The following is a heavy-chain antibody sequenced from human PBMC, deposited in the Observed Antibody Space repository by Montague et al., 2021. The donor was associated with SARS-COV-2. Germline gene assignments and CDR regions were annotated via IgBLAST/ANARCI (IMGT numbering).Heavy chain of an antibody. CDR1: GRSTHTSSYY. V-gene: IGHV4-39*01. J-gene: IGHJ3*02. Sequence: SETLSLTCTVPGRSTHTSSYYSDLSPPPTVTGLMWIGSIYYSGSTYYNPSLKSRVTISVDTSKNQFSLKLSSVTAADTAVYYCARFPTSYYYDSKAAPATPDAFDIWGQGTMVTVSS. CDR3: ARFPTSYYYDSKAAPATPDAFDI. D-gene: IGHD3-22*01. CDR2: IYYSGST.